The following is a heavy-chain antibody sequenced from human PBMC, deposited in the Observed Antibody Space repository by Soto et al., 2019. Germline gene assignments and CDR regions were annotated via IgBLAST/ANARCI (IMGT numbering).Heavy chain of an antibody. CDR2: MNPNSGNT. CDR3: ARGPSVVVVAATGRPPPFDP. D-gene: IGHD2-15*01. Sequence: QVQLVQSGAEVKKPGASVKVSCKASGYTFTSYDINWVRQATGQGLEWMGWMNPNSGNTGYAQKFQGRVTMTRNTSISTAYMELSSPRSEDTAVYYCARGPSVVVVAATGRPPPFDPWGQGTLVTVSS. V-gene: IGHV1-8*01. CDR1: GYTFTSYD. J-gene: IGHJ5*02.